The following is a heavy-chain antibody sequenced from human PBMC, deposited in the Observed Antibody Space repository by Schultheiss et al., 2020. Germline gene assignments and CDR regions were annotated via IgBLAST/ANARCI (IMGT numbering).Heavy chain of an antibody. CDR3: ARAKVVGATRFDAFDI. CDR2: IYTSGST. Sequence: SETLSLTCAVYGGSFSGYYWSWIRQPPGKGLEWIGRIYTSGSTNYNPSLKSRVTMSVDTSKNQFSLKLSSVTAADTAVYYCARAKVVGATRFDAFDIWGQGTMVTVSS. J-gene: IGHJ3*02. V-gene: IGHV4-59*10. D-gene: IGHD1-26*01. CDR1: GGSFSGYY.